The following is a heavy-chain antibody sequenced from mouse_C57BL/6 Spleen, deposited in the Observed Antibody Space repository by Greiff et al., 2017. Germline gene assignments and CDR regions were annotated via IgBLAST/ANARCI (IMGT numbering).Heavy chain of an antibody. J-gene: IGHJ2*01. CDR1: GYSFTGYY. CDR3: ARHYGSSYDY. Sequence: VQLQQSGPELVKPGASVKISCKASGYSFTGYYMNWVKQSPEKSLEWIGEINPSTGGTTYNQKFKAKATLTVDKSSSTAYMQLKSLTYEDSAVYYCARHYGSSYDYWGQGTTLTVSS. D-gene: IGHD1-1*01. V-gene: IGHV1-42*01. CDR2: INPSTGGT.